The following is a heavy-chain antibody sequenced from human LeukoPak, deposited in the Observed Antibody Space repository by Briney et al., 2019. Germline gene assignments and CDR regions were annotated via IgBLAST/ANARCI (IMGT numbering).Heavy chain of an antibody. V-gene: IGHV4-59*01. CDR3: ARELGYCSSTSCYGAFDI. CDR1: GGSISSYY. J-gene: IGHJ3*02. CDR2: IYYSGST. Sequence: PSETLSLTXTVSGGSISSYYWSWIRQPPGKGLEWIGYIYYSGSTNYNPSLKSRVTISVDTSKNQFSLKLSSVTAADTAVYYCARELGYCSSTSCYGAFDIWGQGTMVTVSS. D-gene: IGHD2-2*01.